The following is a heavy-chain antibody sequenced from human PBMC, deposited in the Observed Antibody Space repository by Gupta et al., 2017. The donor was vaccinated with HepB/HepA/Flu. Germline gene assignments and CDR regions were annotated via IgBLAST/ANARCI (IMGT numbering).Heavy chain of an antibody. V-gene: IGHV2-26*01. J-gene: IGHJ5*02. CDR3: ALFPWGTYNWFDP. CDR1: GFSLNNPTMG. Sequence: QVTLKESGPVVVKPTETLTLTCNVSGFSLNNPTMGVSWVRQPPGKALGWLGHIFSDYEKPYRASLKDRLTISKDTSNSQVVLTMTNMDPVDTATYYCALFPWGTYNWFDPWGQGTLVIVSS. D-gene: IGHD3-16*01. CDR2: IFSDYEK.